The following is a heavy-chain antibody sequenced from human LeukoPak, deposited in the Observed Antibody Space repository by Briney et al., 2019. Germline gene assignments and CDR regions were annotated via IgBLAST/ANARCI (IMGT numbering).Heavy chain of an antibody. Sequence: GGSLRLSCAASGLTFSSYAMNWVRQTPGKGLEWVSSITGHGTSTYYANSVKGRFTISRDNSKNTLYLQMNSLRAEDTAVYYCAKCDSYDSSGYSNFDYWGQGTLVTVSS. J-gene: IGHJ4*02. CDR3: AKCDSYDSSGYSNFDY. V-gene: IGHV3-23*01. CDR1: GLTFSSYA. CDR2: ITGHGTST. D-gene: IGHD3-22*01.